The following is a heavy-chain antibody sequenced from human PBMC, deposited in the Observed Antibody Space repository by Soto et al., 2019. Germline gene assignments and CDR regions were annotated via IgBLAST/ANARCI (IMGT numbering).Heavy chain of an antibody. CDR3: ARYCSSTSCYPGHYYGMDV. J-gene: IGHJ6*02. CDR2: ISGSGGST. D-gene: IGHD2-2*01. CDR1: GFTFSSYA. V-gene: IGHV3-23*01. Sequence: PGGSLRLSCAASGFTFSSYAMSWVLQAPGKGLEWVSTISGSGGSTYYADSVKGRFTISRDNSKNTLYLQMNSLRAEDTAVYYCARYCSSTSCYPGHYYGMDVCGQGTTVTVSS.